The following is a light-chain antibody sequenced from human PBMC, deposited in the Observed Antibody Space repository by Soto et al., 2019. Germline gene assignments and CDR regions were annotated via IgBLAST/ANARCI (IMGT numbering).Light chain of an antibody. CDR3: RQAASFRLT. J-gene: IGKJ5*01. Sequence: DIQMTQSPSSVSASVGDRVTITCRASQGVSTWLAWYQQKPGKAPNLLIYTASSLQSGVPSRFSGSGSGTDLTLSFYGLHAGDFASYYCRQAASFRLTFGRGRRLGIK. CDR1: QGVSTW. V-gene: IGKV1-12*01. CDR2: TAS.